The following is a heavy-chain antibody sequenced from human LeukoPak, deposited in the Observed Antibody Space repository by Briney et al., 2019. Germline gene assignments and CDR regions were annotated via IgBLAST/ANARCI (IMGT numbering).Heavy chain of an antibody. Sequence: SETLSLTCTVSGGSISSSSYYWGWIRQPPGKGLAWIGSIYYSGSTWSSLKSRVTISIDTSMNKFSLKLSSVTAADTAVYYCARGGSYFHFDYWGQGTLVTVSS. D-gene: IGHD1-26*01. CDR3: ARGGSYFHFDY. CDR2: IYYSGST. J-gene: IGHJ4*02. CDR1: GGSISSSSYY. V-gene: IGHV4-39*07.